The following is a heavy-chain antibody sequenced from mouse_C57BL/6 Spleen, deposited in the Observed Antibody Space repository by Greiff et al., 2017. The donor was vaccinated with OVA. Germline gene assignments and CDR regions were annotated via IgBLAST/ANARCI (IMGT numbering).Heavy chain of an antibody. V-gene: IGHV5-9-1*02. D-gene: IGHD2-4*01. J-gene: IGHJ3*01. CDR1: GFTFSSYA. CDR2: ISSGGDYI. CDR3: TRDIDYGWFAY. Sequence: EVKLMESGEGLVKPGGSLKLSCAASGFTFSSYAMSWVRQTPEKRLEWVASISSGGDYIYYADTVKGRFTISRDTAMNTLYLQISSLKSEDTAMYYCTRDIDYGWFAYWGQGTLVTVSA.